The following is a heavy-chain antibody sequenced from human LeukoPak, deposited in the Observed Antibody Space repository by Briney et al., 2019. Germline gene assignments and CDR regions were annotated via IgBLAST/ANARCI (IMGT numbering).Heavy chain of an antibody. CDR3: ARHNPGDQYFDY. CDR2: IYYSGST. CDR1: GGSISSYY. D-gene: IGHD1-1*01. J-gene: IGHJ4*02. V-gene: IGHV4-59*08. Sequence: PSETLSLTCTVSGGSISSYYWSWIRQPPGKGLEWIGYIYYSGSTNHNPSLKSRVTISVDTSKNQFSLKLSSVTAADTAVYYYARHNPGDQYFDYWGQGTLVTVSS.